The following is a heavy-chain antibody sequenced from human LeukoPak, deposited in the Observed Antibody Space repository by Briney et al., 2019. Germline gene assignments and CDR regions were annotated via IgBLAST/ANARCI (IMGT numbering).Heavy chain of an antibody. CDR3: ASSFGPSQAEYFQH. Sequence: GGSLRLSCAASGFTFSSYAMSWVRQAPGKGLEWVSAISGSGGSTYYADSVKGRFTISRDNSKNTLYLQMNSLRAEDTAVYYCASSFGPSQAEYFQHWGQGTLVTVSS. J-gene: IGHJ1*01. CDR1: GFTFSSYA. V-gene: IGHV3-23*01. CDR2: ISGSGGST. D-gene: IGHD3-3*01.